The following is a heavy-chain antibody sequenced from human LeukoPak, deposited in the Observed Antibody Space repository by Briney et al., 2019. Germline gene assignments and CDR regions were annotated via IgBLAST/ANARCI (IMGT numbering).Heavy chain of an antibody. CDR2: IYPGDSDT. J-gene: IGHJ3*02. Sequence: GQSLKISCKGSGYSFPSFWIGWVRQIPGKGLEWMGIIYPGDSDTRYSPSFQGQVTISADKSVSTAYLQWSSLKASDTAMYYCARPQWLEGNDAFDIWGQGTMVTVSS. CDR1: GYSFPSFW. D-gene: IGHD6-19*01. CDR3: ARPQWLEGNDAFDI. V-gene: IGHV5-51*01.